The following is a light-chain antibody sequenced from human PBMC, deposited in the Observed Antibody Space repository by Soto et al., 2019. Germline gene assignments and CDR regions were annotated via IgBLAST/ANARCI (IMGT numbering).Light chain of an antibody. CDR1: QTISNY. Sequence: DIQMTQSPASLAASLGDRITISCRASQTISNYLNWYHQKPGKAPRLLIYGSSTLQSGVPSTFSGSGSGIEFTLSISSLQPDDVGTYYCQQSYNIPFTFGPGTNVDVK. J-gene: IGKJ3*01. V-gene: IGKV1-39*01. CDR3: QQSYNIPFT. CDR2: GSS.